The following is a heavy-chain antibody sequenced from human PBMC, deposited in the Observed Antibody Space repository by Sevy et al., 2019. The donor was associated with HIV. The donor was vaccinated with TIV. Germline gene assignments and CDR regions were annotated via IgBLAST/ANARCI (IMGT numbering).Heavy chain of an antibody. Sequence: GGSLRLSCEASGFTFSSYEMNWVRQAPGKGLEWVSYISSSGTTIKYADSVKGRLTISRDNPKNSLYMQMNSLRAEDTAVYYCARVDANYDKGFDPWGQGTLVTVSS. CDR2: ISSSGTTI. CDR1: GFTFSSYE. J-gene: IGHJ5*02. CDR3: ARVDANYDKGFDP. V-gene: IGHV3-48*03. D-gene: IGHD3-22*01.